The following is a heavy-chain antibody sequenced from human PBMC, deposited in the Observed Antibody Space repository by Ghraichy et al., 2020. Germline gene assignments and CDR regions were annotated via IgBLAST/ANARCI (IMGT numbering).Heavy chain of an antibody. J-gene: IGHJ4*02. CDR2: ISPYNGDT. CDR3: AKSGQLDD. Sequence: ASVKVSCKASGYTFTSSGISWVRQAPGQGLEWMGWISPYNGDTSYAQKFQGRVTMTTDTSTSTAYMDLRSLRSDDTALYYCAKSGQLDDWGQGTLVTVSS. V-gene: IGHV1-18*01. D-gene: IGHD6-6*01. CDR1: GYTFTSSG.